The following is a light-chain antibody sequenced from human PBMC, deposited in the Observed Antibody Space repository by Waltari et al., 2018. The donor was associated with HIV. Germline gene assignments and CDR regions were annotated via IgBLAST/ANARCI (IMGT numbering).Light chain of an antibody. Sequence: DIQMSQYPSSLSASLGDRVIITCRASQPISTYVNWYQHKPGRAPHLLIYAASSLQIGVPSRFSGSGSGTDFTLTINSLQAEDFATYYCQQSYNRVTFGPGTRV. CDR2: AAS. J-gene: IGKJ3*01. CDR1: QPISTY. V-gene: IGKV1-39*01. CDR3: QQSYNRVT.